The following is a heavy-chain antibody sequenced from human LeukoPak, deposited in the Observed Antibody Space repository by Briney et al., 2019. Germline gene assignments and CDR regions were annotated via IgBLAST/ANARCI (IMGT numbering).Heavy chain of an antibody. CDR2: ISYDGSNK. CDR3: AKGATYFDY. CDR1: GFTFSSVW. D-gene: IGHD1-26*01. Sequence: GGSLRLSCAASGFTFSSVWMSWVRQAPGKGLEWVAVISYDGSNKYYADSVKGRFTISRDNSKNTLYLQMNSLRAEDTAVYYCAKGATYFDYWGQGTLVTVSS. V-gene: IGHV3-30*18. J-gene: IGHJ4*02.